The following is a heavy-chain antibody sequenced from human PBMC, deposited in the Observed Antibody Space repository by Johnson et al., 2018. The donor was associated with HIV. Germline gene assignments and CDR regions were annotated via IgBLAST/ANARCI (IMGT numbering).Heavy chain of an antibody. CDR1: GFTVSSNY. V-gene: IGHV3-53*01. J-gene: IGHJ3*02. CDR3: AREGYDIYDAFDI. CDR2: IYSGGST. D-gene: IGHD3-22*01. Sequence: EVQLVESGGGLIQPGGSLRLSCAASGFTVSSNYMSWVRQAPGKGLEWVSVIYSGGSTYYADSVKGRFTISRDNSKNTLYLQMNSLRAEDTAVYYCAREGYDIYDAFDIWGQGTMVTVSS.